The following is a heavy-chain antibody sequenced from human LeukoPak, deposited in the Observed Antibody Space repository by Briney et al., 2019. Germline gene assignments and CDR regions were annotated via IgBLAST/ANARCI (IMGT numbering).Heavy chain of an antibody. Sequence: GGSLRLSCAASGFTFSSYAMHWVRQAPGKGLVWVAVISYDGSNKYYADSVKGRFTISRDNSKNTLYLQMNSLRAEDTAVYYCASIYGGNPTGCWGQGTLVTVSS. CDR2: ISYDGSNK. V-gene: IGHV3-30*01. J-gene: IGHJ4*02. CDR3: ASIYGGNPTGC. CDR1: GFTFSSYA. D-gene: IGHD4-23*01.